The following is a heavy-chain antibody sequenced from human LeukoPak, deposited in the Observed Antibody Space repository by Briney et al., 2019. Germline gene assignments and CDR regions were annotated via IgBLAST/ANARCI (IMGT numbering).Heavy chain of an antibody. V-gene: IGHV7-4-1*02. D-gene: IGHD4-17*01. Sequence: ASVKVSCKASGGTFSSYAISWVRQAPGQGLEWMGWINTNTGNPTYAQGFTGRFVFSLDTSVSTAYLQISSLKAEDTAVYYCARLRGYGDYESQVALDYWGQGTLVTVSS. CDR3: ARLRGYGDYESQVALDY. CDR2: INTNTGNP. CDR1: GGTFSSYA. J-gene: IGHJ4*02.